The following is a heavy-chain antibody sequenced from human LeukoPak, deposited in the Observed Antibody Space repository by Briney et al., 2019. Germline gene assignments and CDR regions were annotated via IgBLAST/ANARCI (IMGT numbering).Heavy chain of an antibody. J-gene: IGHJ5*02. CDR2: IYYSGST. CDR3: ARHIGSSPNWFDP. Sequence: SETLSLTCTVSGGSISSSSYYWGWIRQPPGKGLEWIGSIYYSGSTYYNPSLKSRVTISVDTSKNQFSLKLSSVTAADTAVYYCARHIGSSPNWFDPWGHGTLVTVSS. CDR1: GGSISSSSYY. D-gene: IGHD6-13*01. V-gene: IGHV4-39*01.